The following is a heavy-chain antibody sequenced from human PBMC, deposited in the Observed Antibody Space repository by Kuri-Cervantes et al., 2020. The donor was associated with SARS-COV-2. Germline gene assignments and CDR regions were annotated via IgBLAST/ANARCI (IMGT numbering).Heavy chain of an antibody. D-gene: IGHD1-7*01. J-gene: IGHJ6*02. Sequence: ASVKVSCKASGYPFTNFVISWVRQAPGRGLEWMGWISTYSGDTIYPQKIQGRVTMTTDTSTSTAYMDLRGLRSDDTAVYYCARDSATGTRWGDLNGMDVWGQGTTVTVSS. CDR2: ISTYSGDT. V-gene: IGHV1-18*01. CDR3: ARDSATGTRWGDLNGMDV. CDR1: GYPFTNFV.